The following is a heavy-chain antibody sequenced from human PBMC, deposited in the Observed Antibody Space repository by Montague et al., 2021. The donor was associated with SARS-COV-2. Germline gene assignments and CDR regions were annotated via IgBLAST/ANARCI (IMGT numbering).Heavy chain of an antibody. CDR2: VKDSGST. CDR3: ARGARAGGSYEFWRGDYTSPLDY. D-gene: IGHD3-3*01. V-gene: IGHV4-34*01. CDR1: GKSFSGYY. Sequence: SETLSLTCAVSGKSFSGYYWGWIRQPPGKGLERIGEVKDSGSTNYIPSLKSRVAISVDTSKNQFSLKLRSVTAADTAVYFCARGARAGGSYEFWRGDYTSPLDYWGQGTLVTVSS. J-gene: IGHJ4*02.